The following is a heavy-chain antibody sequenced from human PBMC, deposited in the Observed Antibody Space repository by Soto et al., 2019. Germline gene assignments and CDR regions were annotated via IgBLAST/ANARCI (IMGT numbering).Heavy chain of an antibody. CDR2: IHGDGGKI. Sequence: GVLKISCVASGFTFSDYGIHWVRQAPGKGLEWVANIHGDGGKIYYVDSVKGRFTISRDNAKRSLYLQMNSLRAEDTAVYYCARDFYGGYTYGPGDYWGQGALVTVSS. V-gene: IGHV3-7*01. J-gene: IGHJ4*02. D-gene: IGHD5-18*01. CDR3: ARDFYGGYTYGPGDY. CDR1: GFTFSDYG.